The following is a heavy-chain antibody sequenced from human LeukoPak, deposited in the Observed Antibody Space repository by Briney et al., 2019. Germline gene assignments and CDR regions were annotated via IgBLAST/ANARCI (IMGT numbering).Heavy chain of an antibody. CDR2: IYYSGST. CDR3: ARAVVTAAPFDY. V-gene: IGHV4-61*08. CDR1: GGSISSGGYY. Sequence: PSETLSLTCTVSGGSISSGGYYWSWIRQPPGKGLEWIGYIYYSGSTNYNPSLKSRVTISVDTSKNQFSLKLSSVTAADTAVYYCARAVVTAAPFDYWGQGTLGTVSS. D-gene: IGHD2-21*02. J-gene: IGHJ4*02.